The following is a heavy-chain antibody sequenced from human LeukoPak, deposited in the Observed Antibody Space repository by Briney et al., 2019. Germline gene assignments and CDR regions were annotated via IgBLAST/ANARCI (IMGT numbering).Heavy chain of an antibody. CDR2: INHSGST. V-gene: IGHV4-34*01. D-gene: IGHD4-17*01. J-gene: IGHJ5*02. CDR1: GGSFSGYY. Sequence: SETLSLTCAVYGGSFSGYYLSWIRQPPGKGLEWIGEINHSGSTNYNPSLKSRVTISVDTSKNQFPPKLSSVTAADTAVYYCARGSNGDYGYNWFDPWGQGTLVTVSS. CDR3: ARGSNGDYGYNWFDP.